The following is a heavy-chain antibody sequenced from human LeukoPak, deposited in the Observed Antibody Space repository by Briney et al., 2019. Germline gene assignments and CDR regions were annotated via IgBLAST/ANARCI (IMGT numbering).Heavy chain of an antibody. J-gene: IGHJ3*02. V-gene: IGHV1-46*01. CDR2: INPSGGST. D-gene: IGHD3-10*01. CDR3: ARGFGSGNYYNGDAFDI. Sequence: ASVKVSCKASGYTFTSYYMHWVRQAPGQGLEWMRIINPSGGSTSYAQKFQGRVTMTRDTSTSTVYMELSSLRSEDTAVYYCARGFGSGNYYNGDAFDIWGQGTMVTVSS. CDR1: GYTFTSYY.